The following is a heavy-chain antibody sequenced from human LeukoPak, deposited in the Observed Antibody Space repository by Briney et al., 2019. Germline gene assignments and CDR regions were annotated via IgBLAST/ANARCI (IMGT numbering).Heavy chain of an antibody. Sequence: GSLRLSCADAGFTLSNYVMTWVRQAPGKGLEWVSAISGSGDRTYYADSVYGRLTISRDNSKNTLYLQMNSLRAEDTAVYYCAKSHSSGYYYVAFDIWGQGTMVTVSS. J-gene: IGHJ3*02. CDR2: ISGSGDRT. V-gene: IGHV3-23*01. CDR3: AKSHSSGYYYVAFDI. D-gene: IGHD3-22*01. CDR1: GFTLSNYV.